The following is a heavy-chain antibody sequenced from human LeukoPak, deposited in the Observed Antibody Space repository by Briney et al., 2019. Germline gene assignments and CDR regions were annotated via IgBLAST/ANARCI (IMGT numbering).Heavy chain of an antibody. J-gene: IGHJ4*02. D-gene: IGHD5-18*01. CDR2: ISGSGGST. CDR1: GLTFSSYA. V-gene: IGHV3-23*01. Sequence: GGSLRLSCAASGLTFSSYAMSWVRQAPGKGLEWVSAISGSGGSTYCADSVKGRFTISRDNSKNTLYLQMDSLRAEDTAVYYCAKDKKDTAMVYYFDYWGQGTLVTVSS. CDR3: AKDKKDTAMVYYFDY.